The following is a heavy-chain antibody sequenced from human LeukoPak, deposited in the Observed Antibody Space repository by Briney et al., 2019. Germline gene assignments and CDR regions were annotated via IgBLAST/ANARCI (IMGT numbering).Heavy chain of an antibody. J-gene: IGHJ5*02. CDR1: GGSISSGDYY. CDR2: IYYSGST. V-gene: IGHV4-30-4*08. CDR3: AREAPITIFGVVPSFDP. Sequence: SETLSLTCTVSGGSISSGDYYWSWIRQPPGKGLEWIGYIYYSGSTYYNPSLKSRVTISVDTSKNQFSLKLSSVTAADTAAYYCAREAPITIFGVVPSFDPWGQGTLVTVSS. D-gene: IGHD3-3*01.